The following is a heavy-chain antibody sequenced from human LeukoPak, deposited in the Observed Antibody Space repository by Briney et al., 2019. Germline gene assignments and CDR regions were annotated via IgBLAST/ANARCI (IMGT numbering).Heavy chain of an antibody. CDR2: IYYSGST. Sequence: PSETLSLTCTVSGGSISSSSYYWGWIRQPPGKRLEWIGYIYYSGSTNYNPSLRSRVTISVDTSKNQFSLKLSSVTAADTAVYYCARDIAGPRYMDVWGKGTTVTVSS. D-gene: IGHD2-15*01. J-gene: IGHJ6*03. CDR1: GGSISSSSYY. V-gene: IGHV4-61*05. CDR3: ARDIAGPRYMDV.